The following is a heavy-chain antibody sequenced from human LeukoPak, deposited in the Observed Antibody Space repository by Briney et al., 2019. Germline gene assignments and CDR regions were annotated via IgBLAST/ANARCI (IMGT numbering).Heavy chain of an antibody. Sequence: GGSLRLSCAASGFTFSSYSMNWVRQAPGKGLEWVSSISSSSSYIYYADSVKGRFTISRDNSKNTLYLQMNSLRAEDTAVYYCAKDSGPSTYYYDSSGPKGYYWGQGTLVTVSS. CDR2: ISSSSSYI. J-gene: IGHJ4*02. V-gene: IGHV3-21*04. CDR1: GFTFSSYS. CDR3: AKDSGPSTYYYDSSGPKGYY. D-gene: IGHD3-22*01.